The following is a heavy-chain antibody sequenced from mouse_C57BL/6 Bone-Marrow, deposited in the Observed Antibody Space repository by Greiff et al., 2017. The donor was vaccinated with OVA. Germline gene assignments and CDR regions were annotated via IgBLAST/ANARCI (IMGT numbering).Heavy chain of an antibody. Sequence: QVTLKVSGPGILQPSQTLSLTCSFSGFSLSTFGMGVGWIRQPSGKGLEWLAHIWWDDDTYYNPALKSRLTISKDTSKNQVFLKIANVDTADTATYYCARNPLIYYYGGFDYWGQGTTLTVSS. CDR2: IWWDDDT. D-gene: IGHD1-1*01. V-gene: IGHV8-8*01. CDR1: GFSLSTFGMG. CDR3: ARNPLIYYYGGFDY. J-gene: IGHJ2*01.